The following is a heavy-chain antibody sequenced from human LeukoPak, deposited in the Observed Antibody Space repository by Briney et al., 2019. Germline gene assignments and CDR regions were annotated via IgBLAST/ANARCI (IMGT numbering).Heavy chain of an antibody. CDR1: GGTISSYA. J-gene: IGHJ6*04. CDR2: IIPIFGTA. D-gene: IGHD3-10*02. Sequence: SVKVSCKASGGTISSYAISWVRQAHGQGLEWMGGIIPIFGTANYAQKFQGRVTITADESTSTAYMELSSLRSEDTAAYYCARGEWSYVSGVLYGGMDVWGKGTTVTVSS. CDR3: ARGEWSYVSGVLYGGMDV. V-gene: IGHV1-69*01.